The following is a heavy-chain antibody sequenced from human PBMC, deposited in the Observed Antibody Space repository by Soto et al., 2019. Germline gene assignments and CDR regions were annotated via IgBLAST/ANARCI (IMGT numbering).Heavy chain of an antibody. CDR1: GGSFVGYY. Sequence: QVQLQQWGAGLLKPSETLSLTCAVYGGSFVGYYWTWIRQPPGKGLVWIGQIIHRGSTNYNPSLQRRVTISGDTSKNQCSLKLTTVTAADTAVYYCARGGRGTWVGAGITPPLEYRGQGTLVTVSS. D-gene: IGHD1-26*01. J-gene: IGHJ4*02. CDR2: IIHRGST. V-gene: IGHV4-34*01. CDR3: ARGGRGTWVGAGITPPLEY.